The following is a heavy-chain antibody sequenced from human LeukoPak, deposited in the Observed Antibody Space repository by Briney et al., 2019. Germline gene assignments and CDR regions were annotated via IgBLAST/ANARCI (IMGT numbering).Heavy chain of an antibody. CDR1: GYTLTELS. Sequence: GASVKVSCKVSGYTLTELSMHWVRQAPGKGLEWMGGFDPEDGETIYAQKFQGRVTMTTDTSTSTAYMELRSLRSDDTAVYYCARDPSNTSGWKTWFDTWGQGTLVTVSS. V-gene: IGHV1-24*01. CDR3: ARDPSNTSGWKTWFDT. CDR2: FDPEDGET. J-gene: IGHJ5*02. D-gene: IGHD6-19*01.